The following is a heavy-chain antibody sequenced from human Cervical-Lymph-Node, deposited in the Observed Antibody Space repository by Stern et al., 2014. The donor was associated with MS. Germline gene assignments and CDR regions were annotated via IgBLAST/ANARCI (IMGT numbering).Heavy chain of an antibody. D-gene: IGHD6-13*01. Sequence: VHLVESGGGLVQPGGSLRLSCAASGFTFASYSMHWVRQVPGKGLVWVSRINTDGSSPRYADAVKGRFTISRDNAKNMLYLEMNSLRAEDTAVYYCSGSNWYFFDYWGQGTLVTVSS. J-gene: IGHJ4*02. CDR1: GFTFASYS. V-gene: IGHV3-74*02. CDR2: INTDGSSP. CDR3: SGSNWYFFDY.